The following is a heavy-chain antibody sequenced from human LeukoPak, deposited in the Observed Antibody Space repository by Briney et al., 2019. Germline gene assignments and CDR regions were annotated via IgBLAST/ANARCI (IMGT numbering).Heavy chain of an antibody. Sequence: PSETLSLTCTVPGGSISGYYWSWIRQPPGKGLGLTGFIHYSGSTYYNPSVKGRVTISVDTSKNQFSLQLSSLTAADTAVYYCARYGSGSYHFDYWGQGTLVTVSS. J-gene: IGHJ4*02. D-gene: IGHD3-10*01. V-gene: IGHV4-59*01. CDR1: GGSISGYY. CDR2: IHYSGST. CDR3: ARYGSGSYHFDY.